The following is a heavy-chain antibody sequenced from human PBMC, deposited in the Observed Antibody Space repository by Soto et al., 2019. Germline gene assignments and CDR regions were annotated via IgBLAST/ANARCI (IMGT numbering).Heavy chain of an antibody. D-gene: IGHD3-22*01. J-gene: IGHJ4*02. Sequence: GESLKISCKGSGYSFTSYWIGWVRQMPGKGLEWMGIIYPGDSDTRYSPSFQGQVTISADKSISTAYLQWSSLGTDDTAMYYCARDPPDAHFQSSGYYTDWGQGTLVTVSS. CDR3: ARDPPDAHFQSSGYYTD. CDR2: IYPGDSDT. V-gene: IGHV5-51*01. CDR1: GYSFTSYW.